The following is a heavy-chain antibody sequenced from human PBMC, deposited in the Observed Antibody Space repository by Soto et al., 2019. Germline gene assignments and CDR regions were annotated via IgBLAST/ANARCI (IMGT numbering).Heavy chain of an antibody. CDR3: AKYPLSIAAADYYFDY. CDR1: GFTFSSYA. J-gene: IGHJ4*02. V-gene: IGHV3-23*01. Sequence: GGSLRLSCAASGFTFSSYAMSWVRQAPGKGLEWVSAISGSGGSTYYADSVKGRFTISRDNSKNTLYLQMNSLRAEDTAVYYCAKYPLSIAAADYYFDYWGQGTLVTVSS. D-gene: IGHD6-13*01. CDR2: ISGSGGST.